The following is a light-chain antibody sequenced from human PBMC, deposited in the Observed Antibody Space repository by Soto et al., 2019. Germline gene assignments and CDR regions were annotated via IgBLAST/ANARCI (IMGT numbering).Light chain of an antibody. CDR1: QSVSSSF. Sequence: EIVLTQSPGTLSLSPGERATLSCRASQSVSSSFLAWYQQKPGQAPRLLISGASSRATGIPDRFSGSGSGTDFTLTISRLEPEDFAVYYCQQYGSSPPWTCGQGTKVEVK. V-gene: IGKV3-20*01. CDR3: QQYGSSPPWT. CDR2: GAS. J-gene: IGKJ1*01.